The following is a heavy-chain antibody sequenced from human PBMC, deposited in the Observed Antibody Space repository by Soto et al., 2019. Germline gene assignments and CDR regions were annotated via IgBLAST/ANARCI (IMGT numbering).Heavy chain of an antibody. J-gene: IGHJ5*02. CDR2: IIPIFGTA. Sequence: QVQLVQSGAEVKKPGSSVKVSCKASGGTFSSYAISWVRQAPGQGLEWMGGIIPIFGTANYAQKFQGRVTITADKSTSTAYMELSSLRSEDTAVYYCARGSMIVVVGAESWFDPWGQGTLVTVSS. D-gene: IGHD3-22*01. CDR3: ARGSMIVVVGAESWFDP. CDR1: GGTFSSYA. V-gene: IGHV1-69*06.